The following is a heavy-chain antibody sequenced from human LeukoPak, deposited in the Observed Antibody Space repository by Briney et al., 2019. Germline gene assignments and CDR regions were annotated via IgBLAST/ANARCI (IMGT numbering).Heavy chain of an antibody. Sequence: GGSLRLSCAASGFTVSSNYMSWVRQAPGKGLEWVSVIYSGGSTYYADSVKGRFTISRDNSKNTLYLQMNSLRAEDTAVYYCARDGNYDILSGMDVWGQGTTVTVSS. CDR1: GFTVSSNY. CDR3: ARDGNYDILSGMDV. CDR2: IYSGGST. J-gene: IGHJ6*02. D-gene: IGHD3-9*01. V-gene: IGHV3-53*01.